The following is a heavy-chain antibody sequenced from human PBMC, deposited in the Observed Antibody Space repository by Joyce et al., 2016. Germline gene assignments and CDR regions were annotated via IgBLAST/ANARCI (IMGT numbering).Heavy chain of an antibody. CDR3: TGDNSGTTGARGYFVH. CDR1: GGSISTSYW. CDR2: IHSIGRT. J-gene: IGHJ4*02. V-gene: IGHV4-4*02. Sequence: QLQESGPGLVTPSGTLSLSCVVSGGSISTSYWWSWVRQSPGKGLGWIGEIHSIGRTNYTPSLQSRVSMSVDKSKNQFSLKVTSVTVADTAFYYCTGDNSGTTGARGYFVHWGQGTLVTVAS. D-gene: IGHD3-10*01.